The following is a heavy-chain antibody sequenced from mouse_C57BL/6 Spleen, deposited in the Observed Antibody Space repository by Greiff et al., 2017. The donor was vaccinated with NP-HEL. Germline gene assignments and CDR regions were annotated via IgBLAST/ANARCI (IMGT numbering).Heavy chain of an antibody. CDR1: GYTFTSYD. V-gene: IGHV1-85*01. CDR2: INPRDGST. CDR3: ARWEDWYFDV. J-gene: IGHJ1*03. Sequence: VQLQESGPELVKPGASVKLSCKASGYTFTSYDINWVKQRPGQGLEWIGWINPRDGSTKYNEKFKGKATLTVDTSSSTAYMELHSLTSEDSAVYFCARWEDWYFDVWGTGTTVTVSS. D-gene: IGHD4-1*01.